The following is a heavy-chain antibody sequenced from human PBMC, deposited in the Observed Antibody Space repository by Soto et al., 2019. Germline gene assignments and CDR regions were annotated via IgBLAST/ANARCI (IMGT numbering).Heavy chain of an antibody. CDR2: ISGSGGST. V-gene: IGHV3-23*01. CDR1: GFTFSSYA. Sequence: TGGSLRLSCAASGFTFSSYAMSWVRQAPGKGLEWVSAISGSGGSTYYADSVKGRFTISRDNSKNTLYLQMNSLRAEDTAVYHCAKDGLSDGTEYWGQGTLVTVSS. D-gene: IGHD1-1*01. J-gene: IGHJ4*02. CDR3: AKDGLSDGTEY.